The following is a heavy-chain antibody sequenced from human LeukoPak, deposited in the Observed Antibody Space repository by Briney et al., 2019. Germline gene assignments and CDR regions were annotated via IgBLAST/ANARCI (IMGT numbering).Heavy chain of an antibody. J-gene: IGHJ4*02. CDR1: GGSFSGYY. Sequence: PSETLSLTCAVYGGSFSGYYWSWIRQPPGKGLEWIGEINHSGSTNYNPSLKSRVTISVDTSKNQFSLKLSSVTAADTAVYYCARAGYSGYDTPLEYDYWGQGTLVTVSS. D-gene: IGHD5-12*01. CDR2: INHSGST. CDR3: ARAGYSGYDTPLEYDY. V-gene: IGHV4-34*01.